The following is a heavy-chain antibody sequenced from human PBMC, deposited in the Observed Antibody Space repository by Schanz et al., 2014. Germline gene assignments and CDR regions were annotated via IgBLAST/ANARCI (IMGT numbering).Heavy chain of an antibody. V-gene: IGHV1-18*04. D-gene: IGHD2-2*02. CDR2: ISTSNGNT. CDR1: GYTFTNFF. Sequence: QVHLVQSGAEVHKPGASLKISCKASGYTFTNFFLHWVRQAPGQGLEWMGWISTSNGNTNYIQKLQGRVTMTTDTSTSTAYMELRSLRSDDTAVYYCARDQSPYTNATDVRYFDYWGQGSLVTVSS. J-gene: IGHJ4*02. CDR3: ARDQSPYTNATDVRYFDY.